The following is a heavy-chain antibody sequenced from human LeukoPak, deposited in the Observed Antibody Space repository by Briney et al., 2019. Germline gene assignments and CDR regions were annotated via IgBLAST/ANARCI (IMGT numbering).Heavy chain of an antibody. CDR3: ARAGYDY. V-gene: IGHV3-30-3*01. J-gene: IGHJ4*02. CDR1: GFTFSSHA. Sequence: PGRSLRLSCAASGFTFSSHATHWVRQAPGKGLEWVAVISYDGSNKYYADSVKGRFTISRDNSKNTLYLQMNSLRAEDTAVYHCARAGYDYWGQGTLVTVSS. D-gene: IGHD5-12*01. CDR2: ISYDGSNK.